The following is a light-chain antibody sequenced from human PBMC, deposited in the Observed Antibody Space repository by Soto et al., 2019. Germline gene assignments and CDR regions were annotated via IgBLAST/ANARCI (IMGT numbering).Light chain of an antibody. CDR2: GAS. V-gene: IGKV3-15*01. CDR1: QSVSSSN. J-gene: IGKJ2*01. Sequence: IVMTQSPATLSVSPGERATLSCRASQSVSSSNLAWYQQKPGQAPRLLIYGASTRATGIPARFSGSGSGTEFSLTISSLQSEDFAVYYCQQYNNWPYTFGQGTKLEIK. CDR3: QQYNNWPYT.